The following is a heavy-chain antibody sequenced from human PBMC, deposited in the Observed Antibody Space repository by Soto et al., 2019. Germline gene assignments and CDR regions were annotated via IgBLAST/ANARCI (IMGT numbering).Heavy chain of an antibody. CDR2: ISAYNGNT. Sequence: QVQLVQSGAEVKKPGASVKVSCKASGYTFTSYGISWVRQAPGQGLEWMGWISAYNGNTNYAQKLQGRVTMTTDTSTSTAYMALRSLISDDTAVYYCASSLLVGYGLEGESDWGQGTLVTVSS. D-gene: IGHD5-18*01. J-gene: IGHJ4*02. CDR3: ASSLLVGYGLEGESD. V-gene: IGHV1-18*01. CDR1: GYTFTSYG.